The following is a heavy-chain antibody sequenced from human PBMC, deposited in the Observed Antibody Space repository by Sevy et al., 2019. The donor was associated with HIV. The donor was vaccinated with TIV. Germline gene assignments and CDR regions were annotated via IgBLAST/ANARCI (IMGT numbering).Heavy chain of an antibody. CDR3: ARVRLEYDWEEGYNWFDP. V-gene: IGHV4-59*01. J-gene: IGHJ5*02. CDR1: GGSISIYY. CDR2: INYKGST. D-gene: IGHD1-20*01. Sequence: SETLSLTCTVSGGSISIYYWSWIRQSPGKGLEWIGYINYKGSTNYNPSLKSRVIISLDTPKKQFSLRLTSMTPADTAVYYCARVRLEYDWEEGYNWFDPWGQGTLVTVSS.